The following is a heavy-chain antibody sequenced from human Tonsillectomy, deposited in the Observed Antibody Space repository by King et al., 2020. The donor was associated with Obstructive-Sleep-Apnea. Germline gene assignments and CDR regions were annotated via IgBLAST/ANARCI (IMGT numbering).Heavy chain of an antibody. D-gene: IGHD3-9*01. V-gene: IGHV4-59*01. Sequence: LQLQESGPGLVKPSETLSLTCTVSGGSISSYYWSWIRQPPGKGLEWIGYIYYSGSTNYNPSLKSRVTISVDTSKNQFSLKLSSVTAADTAVYYCARVRGYVILTGYYNGDDAFDIWGQGTMVTVSS. CDR2: IYYSGST. J-gene: IGHJ3*02. CDR1: GGSISSYY. CDR3: ARVRGYVILTGYYNGDDAFDI.